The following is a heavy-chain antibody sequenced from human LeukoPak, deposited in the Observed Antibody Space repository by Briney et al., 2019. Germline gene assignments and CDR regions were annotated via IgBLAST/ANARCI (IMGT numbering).Heavy chain of an antibody. CDR1: GYSISSGYY. CDR3: DLYGGTPTIAHAY. V-gene: IGHV4-38-2*02. D-gene: IGHD4-23*01. J-gene: IGHJ4*02. Sequence: SETLSLTCTVSGYSISSGYYWGWLRQPPGKGLEWIGSIYHSGSTYYNPSLKSRVTISVDTSKNQFSLKLSSVTAADTAVYYCDLYGGTPTIAHAYWGQGTLVTVSS. CDR2: IYHSGST.